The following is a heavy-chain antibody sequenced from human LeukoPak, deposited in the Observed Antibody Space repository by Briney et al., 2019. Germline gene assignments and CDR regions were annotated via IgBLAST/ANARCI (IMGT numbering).Heavy chain of an antibody. CDR3: ARGKGYCSGGRCYYYFDY. Sequence: GGSLRLSCAASGFTFSSYAMHWVRQAPGKGLEYVSGISTNGGSTYYANSVKGRFTISRDNSKNTLYRQMGTLRAEDMAVYYCARGKGYCSGGRCYYYFDYWGQGTLVTVSS. CDR1: GFTFSSYA. J-gene: IGHJ4*02. V-gene: IGHV3-64*01. D-gene: IGHD2-15*01. CDR2: ISTNGGST.